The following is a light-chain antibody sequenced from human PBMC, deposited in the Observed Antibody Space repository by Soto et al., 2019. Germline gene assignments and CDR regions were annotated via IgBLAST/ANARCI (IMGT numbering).Light chain of an antibody. J-gene: IGLJ1*01. Sequence: QSALTQPASVSGSPGQSITISCTGTSSEVRNYNLVSWYQQHPGKAPKLMIYEVTKRPSGISNRFSGSKSGNTASLTISGLQAEDEADYYCCSYAGSSTLVFGTGTKVTVL. CDR1: SSEVRNYNL. CDR3: CSYAGSSTLV. CDR2: EVT. V-gene: IGLV2-23*02.